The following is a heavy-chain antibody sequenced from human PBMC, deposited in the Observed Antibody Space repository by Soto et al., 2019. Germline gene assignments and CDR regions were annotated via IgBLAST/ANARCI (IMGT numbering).Heavy chain of an antibody. Sequence: GGSLRLSWVASGFTFSGSAMHWVRQAPGKGLEWVSYIISSGITLYYADSVKGLFTISRDNAKTSLFLQLNSLRAEDTFFYYCAREGSGYYSDAFDIWGQGTMVTVPS. V-gene: IGHV3-48*03. CDR2: IISSGITL. CDR3: AREGSGYYSDAFDI. J-gene: IGHJ3*02. CDR1: GFTFSGSA. D-gene: IGHD3-22*01.